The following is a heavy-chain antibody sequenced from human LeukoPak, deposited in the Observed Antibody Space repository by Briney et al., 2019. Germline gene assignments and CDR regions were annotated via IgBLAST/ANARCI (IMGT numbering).Heavy chain of an antibody. D-gene: IGHD4-23*01. J-gene: IGHJ5*02. CDR1: GIIVSGNY. CDR3: ARLVTGTTVINSGWFDP. Sequence: GGSLRLSCAASGIIVSGNYMAWVRQAPGKGLEWASVIYSGGNTYHADSVKGRFSISRDNSKNTVYLQMNGLRVEDTAVYYCARLVTGTTVINSGWFDPWGRGTLVTVSS. V-gene: IGHV3-66*04. CDR2: IYSGGNT.